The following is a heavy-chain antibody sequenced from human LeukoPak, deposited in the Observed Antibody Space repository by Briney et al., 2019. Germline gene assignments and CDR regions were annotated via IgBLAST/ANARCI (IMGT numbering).Heavy chain of an antibody. Sequence: SETLSLTCSVSGDSISGYYWSWIRQPAGKGLEWIGRIYTSGSTNYNPSLKSRVTMSVDTSKNQFSLNLTSAAAADTAVYYCARDRSASYRFDYWGQGTLVTVSS. CDR3: ARDRSASYRFDY. D-gene: IGHD1-26*01. J-gene: IGHJ4*02. CDR1: GDSISGYY. CDR2: IYTSGST. V-gene: IGHV4-4*07.